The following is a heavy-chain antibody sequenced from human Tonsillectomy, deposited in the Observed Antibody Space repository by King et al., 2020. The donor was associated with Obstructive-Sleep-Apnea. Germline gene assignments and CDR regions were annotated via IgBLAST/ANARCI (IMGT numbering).Heavy chain of an antibody. CDR3: AKASPYCSGGSCYSDGAFDI. J-gene: IGHJ3*02. D-gene: IGHD2-15*01. Sequence: VQLVESGGGVVQPGRSLRLSCAASGFTFSSYGMHWVRQAPGKGLEWVAGISYDGSNKYYADSVKGRFTISRDNSKNTLYLQMNSLRAEDTAVYYCAKASPYCSGGSCYSDGAFDIWGQGTMVTVSS. CDR1: GFTFSSYG. V-gene: IGHV3-30*18. CDR2: ISYDGSNK.